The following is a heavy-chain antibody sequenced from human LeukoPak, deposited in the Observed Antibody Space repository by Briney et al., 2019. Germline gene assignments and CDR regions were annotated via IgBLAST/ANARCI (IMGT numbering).Heavy chain of an antibody. Sequence: SETLSLTCAVYGGSISSYYWSWIRQPPGKGLEWIGYIYYSGSTNYNPSLKSRVTISVDTSKNQFSLKLSSVTAADTAVYYCARVFGYSSSWYLGLDWYFDLWGRGTLVTVSS. CDR2: IYYSGST. CDR1: GGSISSYY. V-gene: IGHV4-59*01. J-gene: IGHJ2*01. D-gene: IGHD6-13*01. CDR3: ARVFGYSSSWYLGLDWYFDL.